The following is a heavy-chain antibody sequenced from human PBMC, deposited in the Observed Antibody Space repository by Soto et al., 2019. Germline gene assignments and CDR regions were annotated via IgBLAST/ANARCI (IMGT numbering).Heavy chain of an antibody. CDR2: INHSGST. CDR1: GGSFSGYY. Sequence: SETLSLTCAVYGGSFSGYYWSWIRQPPGKGLEWIGEINHSGSTNYNPSLKSRVTISVDTSKNQFSLKLSSVTAADTAVYYCARGSADTAMVRHYYYYMDVWGKGTTVTVSS. J-gene: IGHJ6*03. CDR3: ARGSADTAMVRHYYYYMDV. V-gene: IGHV4-34*01. D-gene: IGHD5-18*01.